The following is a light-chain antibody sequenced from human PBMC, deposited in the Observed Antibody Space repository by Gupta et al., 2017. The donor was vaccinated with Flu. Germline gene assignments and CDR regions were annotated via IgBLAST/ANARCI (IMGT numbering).Light chain of an antibody. CDR1: QSVSSN. CDR3: QQDNNWPLT. J-gene: IGKJ1*01. CDR2: GAS. Sequence: PATLSVSPGERATRSCRASQSVSSNLAWYQQKPGQAPRLLIYGASTRATGIPARFSGSGSGTEFTLTISSLQSEDFAVYYCQQDNNWPLTFGQGTKVEFK. V-gene: IGKV3-15*01.